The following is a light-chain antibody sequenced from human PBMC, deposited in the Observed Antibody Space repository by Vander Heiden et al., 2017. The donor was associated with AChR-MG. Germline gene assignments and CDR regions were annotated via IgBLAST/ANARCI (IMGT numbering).Light chain of an antibody. J-gene: IGKJ1*01. V-gene: IGKV1-39*01. CDR2: AAS. CDR1: QSISSY. Sequence: DLQMTQAPSSLSASVGDRVTITCRASQSISSYLNWYQQKPGKAPKLLIYAASSLQSGVPSRFSGSGSGTDFTLTISSLQPEDIATYYCQQSESTPRTFGQGTKVEIK. CDR3: QQSESTPRT.